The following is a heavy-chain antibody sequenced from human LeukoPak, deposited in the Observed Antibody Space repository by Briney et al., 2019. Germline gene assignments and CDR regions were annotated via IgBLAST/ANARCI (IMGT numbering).Heavy chain of an antibody. D-gene: IGHD2-8*01. Sequence: SETLSLTCTVSGGSISSYYWGWTRQPAGEGLGWIGRINTRGSTISTRSLTPRNTMKIDTSKNQFSLKLRSVTVADAAVYYCERYGVHGPIFPDVWGKGTTVTVSS. CDR2: INTRGST. J-gene: IGHJ6*04. CDR3: ERYGVHGPIFPDV. CDR1: GGSISSYY. V-gene: IGHV4-4*07.